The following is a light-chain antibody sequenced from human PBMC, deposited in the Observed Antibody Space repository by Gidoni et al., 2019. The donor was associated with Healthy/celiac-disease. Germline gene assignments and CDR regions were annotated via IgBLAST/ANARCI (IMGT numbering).Light chain of an antibody. CDR1: QSISSY. V-gene: IGKV1-39*01. J-gene: IGKJ1*01. Sequence: DSQMTQSPSSLSASVGDRVTITCRASQSISSYLNWYQQKPGKAPKLLIYAASSLQSGVPSRFSGRGSGTDFTLTIISLQPEDFATYYCPQSYSTVWTFGPGPKVEIK. CDR3: PQSYSTVWT. CDR2: AAS.